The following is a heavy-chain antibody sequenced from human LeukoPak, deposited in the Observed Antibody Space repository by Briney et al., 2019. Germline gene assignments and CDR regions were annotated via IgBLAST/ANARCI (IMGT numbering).Heavy chain of an antibody. CDR2: IIPILGIA. CDR3: ARASTVTTGNDY. Sequence: SVKVSCKASGGTFSSYAISWVRQAPGQGLEWMGRIIPILGIANYAQKFQGRVTITADKSTSTVYMELSSLRSEDTAVYYCARASTVTTGNDYWGQGTLVTASS. CDR1: GGTFSSYA. V-gene: IGHV1-69*04. J-gene: IGHJ4*02. D-gene: IGHD4-17*01.